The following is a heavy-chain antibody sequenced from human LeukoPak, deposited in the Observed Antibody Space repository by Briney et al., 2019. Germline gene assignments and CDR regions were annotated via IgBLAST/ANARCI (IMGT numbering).Heavy chain of an antibody. CDR1: GYTFTGYY. J-gene: IGHJ5*02. V-gene: IGHV1-2*02. CDR3: ARDLGRPRIAAAGTAWFDP. CDR2: INPNSGGT. Sequence: ASAKVSCKASGYTFTGYYMHWVRQAPGQGLEWMGWINPNSGGTNYAQKFQGRVTMTRDTSISTAYMELSRLRSDDTAVYYCARDLGRPRIAAAGTAWFDPWGQGTPVTVSS. D-gene: IGHD6-13*01.